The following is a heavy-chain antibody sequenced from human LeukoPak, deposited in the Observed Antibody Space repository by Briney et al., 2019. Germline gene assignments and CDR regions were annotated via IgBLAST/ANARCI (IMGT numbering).Heavy chain of an antibody. CDR2: IYYSGST. CDR1: GGSISSGDYY. V-gene: IGHV4-30-4*01. J-gene: IGHJ4*02. Sequence: SETLSLTCTVSGGSISSGDYYWSWIRQPPGKGLEWIGYIYYSGSTYYNPSLKSRVTIPVDTSKNQFSLKLSSVTAADTAVYYCARDRMEGDYYDSSGHCFDYWGQGTLVTVSS. D-gene: IGHD3-22*01. CDR3: ARDRMEGDYYDSSGHCFDY.